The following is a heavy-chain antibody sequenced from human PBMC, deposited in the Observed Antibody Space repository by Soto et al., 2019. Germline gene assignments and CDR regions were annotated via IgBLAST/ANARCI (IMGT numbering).Heavy chain of an antibody. CDR3: AKTPGVITVITSFDP. V-gene: IGHV3-23*01. CDR2: ISGSGAST. D-gene: IGHD3-16*01. CDR1: GFTFNKYA. Sequence: PXGSLRLSCVAAGFTFNKYALAWVRQAPGKGLEWVSAISGSGASTYDADSVKGRFTISRDNSNNTLYLQMNSLRAEDTAVYYCAKTPGVITVITSFDPSGQGTPVTVSS. J-gene: IGHJ5*02.